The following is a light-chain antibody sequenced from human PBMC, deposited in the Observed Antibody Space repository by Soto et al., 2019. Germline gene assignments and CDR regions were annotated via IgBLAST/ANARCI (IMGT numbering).Light chain of an antibody. CDR2: GAS. Sequence: ETVLTQSPGTLSLSPGETATLSCRASQSVISDYLAWYQQKPDQAPRLVIYGASGRAAGIPDRFNGSGSGTDITLTISRLEPEDFAMYYCQQYGSSVFTFGQGTKLEIK. V-gene: IGKV3-20*01. CDR3: QQYGSSVFT. CDR1: QSVISDY. J-gene: IGKJ2*01.